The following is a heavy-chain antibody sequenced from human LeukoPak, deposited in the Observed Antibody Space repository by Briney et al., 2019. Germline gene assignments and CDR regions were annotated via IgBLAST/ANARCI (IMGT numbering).Heavy chain of an antibody. D-gene: IGHD2-2*01. CDR1: GYTFTSYD. CDR3: ARKGEVVPAARYYYYYYYMDV. V-gene: IGHV1-8*01. Sequence: PGASVKVSCKASGYTFTSYDINWVRQATGQGLEWMGWMNPNSGNTGYAQKFQGRVTMTRNTSISTAYLELSSLRSEDTAVYYCARKGEVVPAARYYYYYYYMDVWGKGTTVTVSS. J-gene: IGHJ6*03. CDR2: MNPNSGNT.